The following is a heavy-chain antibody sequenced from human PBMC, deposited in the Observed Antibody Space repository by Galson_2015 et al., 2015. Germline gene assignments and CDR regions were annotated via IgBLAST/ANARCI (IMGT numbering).Heavy chain of an antibody. CDR1: GYTFTSYA. V-gene: IGHV7-4-1*02. Sequence: SVKVSCKASGYTFTSYAMNWVRQAPGQGLEWMGWINTSTGNPTYAQGFTGRFVFSLDTSVSTAYLQISSLKAEDTAVYYCARADYSGYDYPDAFDIWGQGTMVTVSS. J-gene: IGHJ3*02. D-gene: IGHD5-12*01. CDR2: INTSTGNP. CDR3: ARADYSGYDYPDAFDI.